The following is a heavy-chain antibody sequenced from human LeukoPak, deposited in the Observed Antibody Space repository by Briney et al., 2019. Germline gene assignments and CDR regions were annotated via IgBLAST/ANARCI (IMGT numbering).Heavy chain of an antibody. V-gene: IGHV3-23*01. CDR1: GFTFSSYA. Sequence: GGSLRLSCAASGFTFSSYAMSWVRQAPGKGLEWVSAISGSGGSTYYADSVKGRFTISRDNSKNTLYLQMNSLRAEDTAVYYCARAVGSGSYRYYYYYMDVWGKGTTVTVSS. CDR3: ARAVGSGSYRYYYYYMDV. CDR2: ISGSGGST. J-gene: IGHJ6*03. D-gene: IGHD3-10*01.